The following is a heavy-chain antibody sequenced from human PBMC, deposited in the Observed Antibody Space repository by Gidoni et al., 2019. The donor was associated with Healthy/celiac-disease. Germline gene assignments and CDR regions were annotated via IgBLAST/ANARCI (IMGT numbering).Heavy chain of an antibody. D-gene: IGHD6-19*01. Sequence: LEWLGRTYYRSKWYNDYAVSVKSRITINPDTSKNQFSLQLNSVTPEDTAVYYCARDKAWVEWLVVNWFDPWGQGTLVTVSS. CDR3: ARDKAWVEWLVVNWFDP. J-gene: IGHJ5*02. V-gene: IGHV6-1*01. CDR2: TYYRSKWYN.